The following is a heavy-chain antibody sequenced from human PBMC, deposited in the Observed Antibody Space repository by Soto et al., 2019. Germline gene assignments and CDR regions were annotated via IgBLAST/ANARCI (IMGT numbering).Heavy chain of an antibody. CDR1: GYAFTTYG. J-gene: IGHJ4*02. CDR3: ARGRYGDY. Sequence: QVHLVQSGAEVKKPGASVKVSCQGSGYAFTTYGITWVRQAPGQGLEWMGWISAHKGNTNYAQKLQGRVTVTRDTTTSTSDMELRSLRYDDPAVYYCARGRYGDYWGQGALVTVSS. D-gene: IGHD1-1*01. V-gene: IGHV1-18*01. CDR2: ISAHKGNT.